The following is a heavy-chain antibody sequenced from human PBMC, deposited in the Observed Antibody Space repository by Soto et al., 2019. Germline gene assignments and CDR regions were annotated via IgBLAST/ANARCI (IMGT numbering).Heavy chain of an antibody. J-gene: IGHJ5*01. CDR3: TTHEEGAPWAGSFDS. CDR2: IRPGGDST. D-gene: IGHD3-10*01. Sequence: LRLSCAASGFRFRTRAMSWVRQAPGKGLEWVASIRPGGDSTYYADSVKGRFAVSRDNSNVTLYLQMDSLRVEDTAIYYCTTHEEGAPWAGSFDSWGQGTLVTVSS. CDR1: GFRFRTRA. V-gene: IGHV3-23*01.